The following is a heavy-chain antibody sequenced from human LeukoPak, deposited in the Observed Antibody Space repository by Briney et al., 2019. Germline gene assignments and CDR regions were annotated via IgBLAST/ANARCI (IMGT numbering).Heavy chain of an antibody. CDR3: ARVGGGYSYAFDY. CDR1: GFTFDDYG. CDR2: INWNGGST. Sequence: RPGGSLRLSCAASGFTFDDYGMSWVRQAPGKGLEWVSGINWNGGSTGYADSVKDRFTISRDNAKNSLYLQMNSLRAEDTALFYCARVGGGYSYAFDYWGQGTLVTVSS. V-gene: IGHV3-20*04. J-gene: IGHJ4*02. D-gene: IGHD5-18*01.